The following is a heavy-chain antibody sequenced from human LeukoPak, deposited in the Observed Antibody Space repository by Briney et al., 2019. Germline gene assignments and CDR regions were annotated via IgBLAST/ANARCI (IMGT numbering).Heavy chain of an antibody. V-gene: IGHV3-23*01. CDR2: ISGSGGST. Sequence: GASPTLSSPPTRNTFGRYAMGDVRRPRVNKQKWVSGISGSGGSTYYADSVKGRFTISRDNSKNTLYLQMNSLRVEDTAVYYCANTPQTMVTNFDYWGQGTLVTVSS. D-gene: IGHD5-18*01. J-gene: IGHJ4*02. CDR1: RNTFGRYA. CDR3: ANTPQTMVTNFDY.